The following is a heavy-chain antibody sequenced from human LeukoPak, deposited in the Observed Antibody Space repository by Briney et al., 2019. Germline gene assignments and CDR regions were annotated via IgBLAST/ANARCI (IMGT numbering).Heavy chain of an antibody. V-gene: IGHV1-18*01. CDR3: VRGHARRGFDI. CDR2: ISAYNGNT. J-gene: IGHJ3*02. D-gene: IGHD3-10*01. Sequence: GASVNVSCKSSGYTFTSYCSSGVRQAPAQEVEWMGWISAYNGNTNYAQKLHGRVTMTTDTSTSTADMELRSLSSADTAVYYCVRGHARRGFDIWGQGTMVTVSS. CDR1: GYTFTSYC.